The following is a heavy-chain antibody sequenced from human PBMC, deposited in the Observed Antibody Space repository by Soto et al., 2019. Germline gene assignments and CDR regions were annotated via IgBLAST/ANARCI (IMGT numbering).Heavy chain of an antibody. CDR3: ARVVAHYNRSYRTIDY. CDR2: INGGGSTP. CDR1: GFTFSAYW. Sequence: EVQLVESGGGLVQPGGSLRLSCAASGFTFSAYWMYWVRQAPGKGLVWVSRINGGGSTPSYADSVKGPFTVSRDNAKNTLYLEINSLSAKDTAVDYSARVVAHYNRSYRTIDYWGHGTLGAVSS. J-gene: IGHJ4*01. D-gene: IGHD1-26*01. V-gene: IGHV3-74*01.